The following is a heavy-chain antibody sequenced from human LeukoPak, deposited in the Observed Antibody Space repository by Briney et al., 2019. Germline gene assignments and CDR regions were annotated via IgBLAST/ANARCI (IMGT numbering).Heavy chain of an antibody. V-gene: IGHV1-18*01. CDR3: ARCDIVVVPADQIQDLDY. J-gene: IGHJ4*02. D-gene: IGHD2-2*01. Sequence: ASVKVSCKASGYTFTSYGISWVRQAPGQGLEWMGWISAYNGNTNYAQKLQGRVTMTTDTSTSTAYMELRSLRSDDTAVYYCARCDIVVVPADQIQDLDYWGQGTLVTVSS. CDR2: ISAYNGNT. CDR1: GYTFTSYG.